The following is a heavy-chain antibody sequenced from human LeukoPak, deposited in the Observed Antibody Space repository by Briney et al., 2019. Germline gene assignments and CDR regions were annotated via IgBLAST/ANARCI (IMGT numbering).Heavy chain of an antibody. V-gene: IGHV3-66*01. CDR1: GXTVXXXY. Sequence: PGGSLRLSCAASGXTVXXXYXXXXXXAXGXXLEWVSVIYSGGSTYYADSVKGRFTISRDNSKNTLFLQMNSLRAGDTAVYYCARGTVTMVDYWGQGTLVTVSS. J-gene: IGHJ4*02. CDR3: ARGTVTMVDY. CDR2: IYSGGST. D-gene: IGHD3-10*01.